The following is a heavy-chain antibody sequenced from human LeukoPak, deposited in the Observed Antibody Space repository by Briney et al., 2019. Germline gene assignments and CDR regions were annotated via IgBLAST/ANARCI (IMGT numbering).Heavy chain of an antibody. CDR3: ARGESGFDY. CDR1: GGSISSSSYY. Sequence: PSETLSLTCTASGGSISSSSYYWGWIRQPPGKGLEWIGSIYYSGSTYYNPSLKSRVTISVDTSKNQFSLKLSSVTAADTAVYYCARGESGFDYWGQGTLVTVSS. V-gene: IGHV4-39*01. J-gene: IGHJ4*02. CDR2: IYYSGST. D-gene: IGHD2-21*01.